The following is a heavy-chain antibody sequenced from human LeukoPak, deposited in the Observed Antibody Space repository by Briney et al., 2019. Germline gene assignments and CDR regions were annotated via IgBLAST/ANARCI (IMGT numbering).Heavy chain of an antibody. J-gene: IGHJ1*01. CDR1: GFTFSSYG. Sequence: GRSLRLSCAASGFTFSSYGMHWVRQAPGKGLEWVAVISYDGSNKYYADSVKGRFTISRDNSKNTLYLQMNSLRAEDTAVYYCARSGQLLYRYTAEYFQHWGQGTLVTVSS. CDR2: ISYDGSNK. V-gene: IGHV3-30*03. CDR3: ARSGQLLYRYTAEYFQH. D-gene: IGHD2-2*02.